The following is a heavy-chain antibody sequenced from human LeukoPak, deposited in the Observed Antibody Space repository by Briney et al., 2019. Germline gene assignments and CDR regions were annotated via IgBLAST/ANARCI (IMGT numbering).Heavy chain of an antibody. CDR2: IYTSGST. CDR1: GGSISSYY. V-gene: IGHV4-4*07. Sequence: PSETLFLTCTVSGGSISSYYWSWIRQPAGKGLEWIGRIYTSGSTNYNPSLKSRITISVGTSENQFSLTLSPVTASAPAVYFCAREAPMVRGVMGYYFDYWGQGTLVTVSS. D-gene: IGHD3-10*01. CDR3: AREAPMVRGVMGYYFDY. J-gene: IGHJ4*02.